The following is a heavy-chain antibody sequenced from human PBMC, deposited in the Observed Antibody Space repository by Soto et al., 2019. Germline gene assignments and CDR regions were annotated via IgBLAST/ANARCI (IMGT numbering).Heavy chain of an antibody. CDR3: ARVGSSSWYRRAFDI. Sequence: QVQLQQWGAGLLKPSETLSLTCAVYGGSFSGYYWSWIRQPPGKGLEWIGEINHSGSTNYNPSLKSRVTTSVDTSKNQFSLKLSSVTAADTAVYYCARVGSSSWYRRAFDIWGQGTMVTVSS. CDR2: INHSGST. J-gene: IGHJ3*02. CDR1: GGSFSGYY. V-gene: IGHV4-34*01. D-gene: IGHD6-13*01.